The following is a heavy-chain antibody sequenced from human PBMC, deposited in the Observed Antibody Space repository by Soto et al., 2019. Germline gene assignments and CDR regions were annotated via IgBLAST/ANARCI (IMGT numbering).Heavy chain of an antibody. CDR3: AKSVSGWHEAFDI. J-gene: IGHJ3*02. V-gene: IGHV3-30*18. D-gene: IGHD6-19*01. CDR2: ISYDGNNK. Sequence: PGGSLRLSCAASGFTFRSYGMHWVRQAPGKGLEWVAVISYDGNNKNYADSVKGRFSISRDNSKNTLNLQMNGLRVEDTAVYYCAKSVSGWHEAFDIWGQGTMVTVSS. CDR1: GFTFRSYG.